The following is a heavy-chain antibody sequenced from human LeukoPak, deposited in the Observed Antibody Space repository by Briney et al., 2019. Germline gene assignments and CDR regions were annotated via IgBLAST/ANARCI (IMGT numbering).Heavy chain of an antibody. CDR2: IYPGDSDT. J-gene: IGHJ5*02. D-gene: IGHD6-13*01. Sequence: GESLKISCKGSGYSFTSYWIGWVRQMPGKGLEWMGIIYPGDSDTRYSPSFQGQVTISADKSISTAYLQWSSLKASDTAMYYCARIKVQQRRRIDNWFDPWGQGTLVTVSS. CDR1: GYSFTSYW. CDR3: ARIKVQQRRRIDNWFDP. V-gene: IGHV5-51*01.